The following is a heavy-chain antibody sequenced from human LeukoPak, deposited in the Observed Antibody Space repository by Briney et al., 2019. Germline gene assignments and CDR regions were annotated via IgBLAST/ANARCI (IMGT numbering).Heavy chain of an antibody. V-gene: IGHV3-53*01. CDR1: GFTVSSNS. Sequence: GGSLRLSCAASGFTVSSNSMSWVRQAPGKGLEWVPFIYSDNTHYSDSVKGRFTISRDNSKNTLYLQMNSLRAEDTAVYYCARRAGAYSHPYDYWGQGTLVTVSS. CDR2: IYSDNT. J-gene: IGHJ4*02. D-gene: IGHD4/OR15-4a*01. CDR3: ARRAGAYSHPYDY.